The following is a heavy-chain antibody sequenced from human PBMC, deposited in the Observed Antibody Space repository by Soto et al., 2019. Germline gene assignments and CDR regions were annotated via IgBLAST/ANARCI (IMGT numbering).Heavy chain of an antibody. J-gene: IGHJ3*02. CDR2: IYSGGST. CDR3: ARASRRWSGYPNSMVMAFDI. V-gene: IGHV3-53*04. CDR1: GFTVSSNY. Sequence: GGSLRLSCAASGFTVSSNYMSWVRQAPGKGLEWVSVIYSGGSTYYADSVKGRFTISRHNSKNTLYLQMNSLRAEDTAVYYCARASRRWSGYPNSMVMAFDIWGQGTMVTVSS. D-gene: IGHD3-3*01.